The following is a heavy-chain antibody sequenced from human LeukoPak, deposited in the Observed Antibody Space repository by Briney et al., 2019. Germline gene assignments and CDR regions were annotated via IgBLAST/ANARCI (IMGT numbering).Heavy chain of an antibody. J-gene: IGHJ5*02. Sequence: GGSLRLSCVVSEFTFSYYWMSWVRQAPGKGLEWVANIKEDGSEKYYVDSVKGRFTISRDNAKNSLYLQMNSLTAEDTAVYYCARSGGEAWGQGTLVTVSS. CDR3: ARSGGEA. D-gene: IGHD3-16*01. V-gene: IGHV3-7*01. CDR2: IKEDGSEK. CDR1: EFTFSYYW.